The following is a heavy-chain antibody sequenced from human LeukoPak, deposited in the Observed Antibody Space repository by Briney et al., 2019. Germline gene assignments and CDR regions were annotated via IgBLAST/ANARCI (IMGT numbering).Heavy chain of an antibody. D-gene: IGHD1-1*01. V-gene: IGHV4-34*01. CDR2: INHSGST. CDR3: ARAGFALALHRGTPFDY. CDR1: GESFSDYY. J-gene: IGHJ4*02. Sequence: SETLSLTCAVYGESFSDYYWSWIRQPPGKGLEWIGEINHSGSTNYSPSLKSRVTISVNTSKNQFSLKLTSVTAADTAVYYCARAGFALALHRGTPFDYWGQGTLVTVSS.